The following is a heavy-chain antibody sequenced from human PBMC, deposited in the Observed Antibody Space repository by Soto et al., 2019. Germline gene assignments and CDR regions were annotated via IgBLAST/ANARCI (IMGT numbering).Heavy chain of an antibody. D-gene: IGHD3-3*01. V-gene: IGHV4-61*08. CDR1: GDSVSSSDFY. CDR2: VYSTGTT. CDR3: ARDYWYYDFWSGYYSNYYYGMDV. J-gene: IGHJ6*02. Sequence: SETLSLTCAVSGDSVSSSDFYWTWIRQPPGKPLEWIGYVYSTGTTNYNPSLKSRVTMSVDTSKNQFTLKLSSVTAADTAVYYCARDYWYYDFWSGYYSNYYYGMDVWGQGATVTVSS.